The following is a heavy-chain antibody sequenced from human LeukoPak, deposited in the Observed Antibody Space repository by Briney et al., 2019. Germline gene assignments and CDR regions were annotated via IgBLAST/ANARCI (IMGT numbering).Heavy chain of an antibody. CDR1: GGSISSYY. J-gene: IGHJ5*02. D-gene: IGHD3-10*01. Sequence: SETLSLTCTVSGGSISSYYWSWIRQPPGKGLEWIGYIYYSGSTNYNPSLKSRLTISLDMSKNQFSLKLTSVTAADTAVYYCARVITIIRGLDPWGQGTLVTVSS. CDR2: IYYSGST. V-gene: IGHV4-59*01. CDR3: ARVITIIRGLDP.